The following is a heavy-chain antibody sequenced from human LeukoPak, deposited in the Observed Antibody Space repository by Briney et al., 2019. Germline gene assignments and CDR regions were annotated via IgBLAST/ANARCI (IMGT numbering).Heavy chain of an antibody. Sequence: GGSLRLSCAASGFTFSSYGMHWVRQAPGKGLEWVAVISYDGSNKYYADSVKGRFTISRDNSKNTLYLQMNSLRAEDTAVYYCYYDSSGYSAEPDYWGQGTLVTVSS. CDR2: ISYDGSNK. CDR3: YYDSSGYSAEPDY. CDR1: GFTFSSYG. D-gene: IGHD3-22*01. V-gene: IGHV3-30*03. J-gene: IGHJ4*02.